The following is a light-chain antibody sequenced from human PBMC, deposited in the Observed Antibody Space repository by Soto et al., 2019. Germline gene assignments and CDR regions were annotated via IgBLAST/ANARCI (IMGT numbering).Light chain of an antibody. CDR3: QSYDSSLSAFYV. CDR1: SSNIGAGYD. V-gene: IGLV1-40*01. J-gene: IGLJ1*01. Sequence: QSVLTQPPSVSGAPGQRVTISCTGSSSNIGAGYDVHWYQQLPGTAPKLLIYGNSNRPSGVPDRFSGSKSGNSASLAITGLQAEDEADYYCQSYDSSLSAFYVFGTGTKVTVL. CDR2: GNS.